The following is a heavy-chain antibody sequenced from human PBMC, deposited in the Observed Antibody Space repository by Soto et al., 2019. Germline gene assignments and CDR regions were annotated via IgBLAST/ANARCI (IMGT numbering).Heavy chain of an antibody. V-gene: IGHV4-59*01. CDR2: IYYSGST. Sequence: LSLTCTVSGGSISSYYWSWIRQPPGKGLEWIGYIYYSGSTNYNPSLKSRVTISVDTSKNQFSLKLSSVTAAGTAVYYCARLRKYYYYYYGMDVWGQGTTVTVSS. J-gene: IGHJ6*02. CDR3: ARLRKYYYYYYGMDV. CDR1: GGSISSYY.